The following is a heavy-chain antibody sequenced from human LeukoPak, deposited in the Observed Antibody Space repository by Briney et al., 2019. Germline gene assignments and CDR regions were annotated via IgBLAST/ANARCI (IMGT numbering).Heavy chain of an antibody. Sequence: PGGSLRLSCAASGFTFSSYWMNWARQAPGKGLEWVANIKQDGSEKYYVDSARGRFSISRDNAKDSLYLQMNSLRAEDTAVYYCARDMRWGGLDAFDIWGQGTMVTVSS. D-gene: IGHD3/OR15-3a*01. CDR1: GFTFSSYW. CDR2: IKQDGSEK. V-gene: IGHV3-7*03. CDR3: ARDMRWGGLDAFDI. J-gene: IGHJ3*02.